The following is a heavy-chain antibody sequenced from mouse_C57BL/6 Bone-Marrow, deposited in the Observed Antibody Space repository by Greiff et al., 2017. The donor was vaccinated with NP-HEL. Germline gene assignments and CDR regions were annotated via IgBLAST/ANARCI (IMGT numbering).Heavy chain of an antibody. CDR2: IWGVGST. CDR3: ATGWFAY. V-gene: IGHV2-6*01. Sequence: QVQLQQSGPGLVAPSQSLSITCTVSGFSLTSYGVDWVRQSPGKGLEWLGVIWGVGSTNYTSALKSRLSISKDNSKSQVFLKMNRLQTDDTAMYYCATGWFAYWGQGTLVTVSA. CDR1: GFSLTSYG. J-gene: IGHJ3*01.